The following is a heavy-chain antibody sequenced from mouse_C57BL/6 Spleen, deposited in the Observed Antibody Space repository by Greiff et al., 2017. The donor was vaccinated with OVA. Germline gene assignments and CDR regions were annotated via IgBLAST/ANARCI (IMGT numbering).Heavy chain of an antibody. CDR2: IWSDGST. CDR3: ARHDYDERNAMDY. V-gene: IGHV2-6-1*01. D-gene: IGHD2-4*01. J-gene: IGHJ4*01. CDR1: GFSLTSYG. Sequence: VMLVESGPGLVAPSQSLSITCTVSGFSLTSYGVHWVRQPPGKGLEWLVVIWSDGSTTYNSALKSRLSISKDNSKSQVFLKMNSLQTDDTAMYYCARHDYDERNAMDYWGQGTSVTVSS.